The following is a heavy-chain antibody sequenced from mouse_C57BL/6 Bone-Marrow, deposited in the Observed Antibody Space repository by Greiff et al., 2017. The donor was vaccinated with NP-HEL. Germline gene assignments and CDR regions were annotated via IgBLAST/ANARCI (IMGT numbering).Heavy chain of an antibody. V-gene: IGHV1-69*01. J-gene: IGHJ3*01. Sequence: QVQLQQPGAELVMPGASVKLSCKASGYTFTSYWMHWVKQRPGHGLEWIGELDPSDSYTNYNQKFKGKSTLTVDKSSSTAYMQLSSLTSEDSAVYYCAREDYYGSSPTWFAYWGQGTLVTVSA. CDR3: AREDYYGSSPTWFAY. CDR1: GYTFTSYW. D-gene: IGHD1-1*01. CDR2: LDPSDSYT.